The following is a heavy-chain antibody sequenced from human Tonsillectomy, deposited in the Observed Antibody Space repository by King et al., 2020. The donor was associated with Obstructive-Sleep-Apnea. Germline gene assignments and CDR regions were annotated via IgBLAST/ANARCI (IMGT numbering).Heavy chain of an antibody. D-gene: IGHD2-2*01. CDR1: GGSVSSGSYY. Sequence: VQLQESGPGLVKPSETLSLTCTVSGGSVSSGSYYWSWIRQPPGKGLEWIGYIYYSGGTNYNPSLKSRVTISVDTSKNQFSLKLSSVTAADTAVYYCARASKGDCSSTSCPSFRYFDYWGQGTLVTVSS. J-gene: IGHJ4*02. V-gene: IGHV4-61*01. CDR3: ARASKGDCSSTSCPSFRYFDY. CDR2: IYYSGGT.